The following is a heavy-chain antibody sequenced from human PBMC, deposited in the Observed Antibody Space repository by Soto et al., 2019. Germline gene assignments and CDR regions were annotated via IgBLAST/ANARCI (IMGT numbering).Heavy chain of an antibody. CDR1: GFTFSSYA. J-gene: IGHJ5*02. Sequence: GGSLRLSCAASGFTFSSYAMHWVRQAPGKGLEWVAVISYDGSNKYYADSVKGRFTISRDNSKNTLYLQMNSLRAEDTAVYYCAREGWDDYVWGSYRSEEGIRFVPWGQGTRVTVFS. CDR2: ISYDGSNK. CDR3: AREGWDDYVWGSYRSEEGIRFVP. V-gene: IGHV3-30-3*01. D-gene: IGHD3-16*02.